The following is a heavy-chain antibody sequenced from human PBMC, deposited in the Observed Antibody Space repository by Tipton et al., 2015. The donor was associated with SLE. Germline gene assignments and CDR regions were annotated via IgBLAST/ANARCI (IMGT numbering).Heavy chain of an antibody. CDR3: ARPPGTYPTGDY. J-gene: IGHJ4*02. V-gene: IGHV4-31*03. CDR2: ISYSGST. CDR1: GASISSTSYY. Sequence: TLSLTCTVSGASISSTSYYWSWIRQYPGKGLEWIGYISYSGSTNYNSSLKSRLTISVDTSKNQFSLKLTSVTAADTAVYYCARPPGTYPTGDYWGQGTLVTVSS. D-gene: IGHD3-10*01.